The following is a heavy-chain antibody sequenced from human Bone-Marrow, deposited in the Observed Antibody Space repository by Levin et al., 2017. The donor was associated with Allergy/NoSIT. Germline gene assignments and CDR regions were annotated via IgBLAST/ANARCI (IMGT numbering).Heavy chain of an antibody. CDR2: ISFDGTNK. J-gene: IGHJ4*02. CDR1: GFNFKTYA. V-gene: IGHV3-30-3*01. Sequence: GGSLRLSCAASGFNFKTYAMHWVRQAPGKGLEWLAVISFDGTNKYSADSVKGRFTVSRDNSNNTLHLEMNGLRAADTAVYYCARAAALDTDGSSFDYWGQGTLVTVSS. CDR3: ARAAALDTDGSSFDY. D-gene: IGHD3-10*01.